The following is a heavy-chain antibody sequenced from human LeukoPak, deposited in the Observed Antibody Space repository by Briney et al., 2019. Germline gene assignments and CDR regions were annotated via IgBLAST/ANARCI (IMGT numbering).Heavy chain of an antibody. D-gene: IGHD3-22*01. CDR1: GGSISSYY. CDR3: AGASYDSSGVH. V-gene: IGHV4-59*01. J-gene: IGHJ4*02. Sequence: SETLPLTCTVSGGSISSYYWSWIRQPPGKGLEWIGYIYHSGSTNYNPSLKSRVTISIDTSKNQFSLKLNSVTAADTAVYYCAGASYDSSGVHWGQGTLVTVSS. CDR2: IYHSGST.